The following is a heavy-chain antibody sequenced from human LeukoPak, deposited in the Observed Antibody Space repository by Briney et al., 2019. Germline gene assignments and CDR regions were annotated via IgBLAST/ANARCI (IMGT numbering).Heavy chain of an antibody. V-gene: IGHV1-46*01. CDR2: INPSGGST. CDR3: ARGSAGVGDFWSGYSGF. CDR1: GYTFTSYY. Sequence: ASVKVSCKASGYTFTSYYMHWVRQAPGQGLEWMGIINPSGGSTSYAQKFQGRVTMTRDMSTSTVYMELSSLRSEDTAVYYCARGSAGVGDFWSGYSGFWGQGTLVTVSS. D-gene: IGHD3-3*01. J-gene: IGHJ4*02.